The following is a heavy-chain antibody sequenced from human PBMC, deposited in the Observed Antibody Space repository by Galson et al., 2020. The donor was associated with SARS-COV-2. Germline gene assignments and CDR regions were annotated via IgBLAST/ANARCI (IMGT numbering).Heavy chain of an antibody. D-gene: IGHD1-26*01. CDR1: GFTVSSNY. Sequence: GESLKISCAASGFTVSSNYMSWVRQAPGKGLEWVSVIYSGGSTYYADSVKGRFTISRDNSKNTLYLQMNSLRAEDTAVYYCAREVGAVIDYWGQGTLVTFSS. V-gene: IGHV3-53*01. CDR3: AREVGAVIDY. J-gene: IGHJ4*02. CDR2: IYSGGST.